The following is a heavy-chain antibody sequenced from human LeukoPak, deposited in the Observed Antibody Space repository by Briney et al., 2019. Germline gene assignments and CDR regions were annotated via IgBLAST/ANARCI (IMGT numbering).Heavy chain of an antibody. V-gene: IGHV1-2*02. D-gene: IGHD5-18*01. CDR3: AGGGAYTYGYY. CDR1: GYTFTDYH. J-gene: IGHJ4*02. CDR2: ISPNSGGT. Sequence: ASVKVSCKASGYTFTDYHIHWVRQVPGQGLEWMGWISPNSGGTNYAQKFQGRVTMTRDTSISTAYMELSSLRSDDTAVYYCAGGGAYTYGYYWGQGTLVTVSS.